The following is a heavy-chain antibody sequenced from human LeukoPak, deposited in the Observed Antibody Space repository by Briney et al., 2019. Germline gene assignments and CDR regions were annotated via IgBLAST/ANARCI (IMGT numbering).Heavy chain of an antibody. CDR1: GFTLSSYW. V-gene: IGHV3-7*03. Sequence: PGGSLRLSCAASGFTLSSYWMSWVRQAPGKGLEWVANIKQDGSEKYYVDSVKGRFTISRDNAKNSLYLQMNSLRAEDTAVYYCAKLWFGEDYFDYWGQGTLVTVSS. J-gene: IGHJ4*02. CDR3: AKLWFGEDYFDY. CDR2: IKQDGSEK. D-gene: IGHD3-10*01.